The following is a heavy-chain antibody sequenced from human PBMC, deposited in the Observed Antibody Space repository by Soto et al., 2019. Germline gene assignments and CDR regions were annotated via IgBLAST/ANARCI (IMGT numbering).Heavy chain of an antibody. CDR2: ISDSGHTT. J-gene: IGHJ3*01. Sequence: LESGGDLVQPGGSLTLSCVASGFNFNNFAMAWVRQSPGKGLEWVSLISDSGHTTTYADFVKGRFTLSRDSSRNMVYLRMNSLRGEDTAIYYCVKVYSSASEDSFDVWGRGTVVTVSS. CDR3: VKVYSSASEDSFDV. D-gene: IGHD3-22*01. CDR1: GFNFNNFA. V-gene: IGHV3-23*01.